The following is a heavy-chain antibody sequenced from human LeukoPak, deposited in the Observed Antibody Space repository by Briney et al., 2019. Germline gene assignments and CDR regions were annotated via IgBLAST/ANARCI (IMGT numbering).Heavy chain of an antibody. CDR1: GGPFRGFF. V-gene: IGHV4-34*01. J-gene: IGHJ5*02. D-gene: IGHD4-23*01. Sequence: SETLSLTCAAYGGPFRGFFWSWIRQAPGKGLEWIGEVSHSGSSNYNPSLKSRINISLNTSKSQFSLRLTSVTAADTAVYYCARGIFYGGRNQYIWLDLWGQGTLVTVSS. CDR2: VSHSGSS. CDR3: ARGIFYGGRNQYIWLDL.